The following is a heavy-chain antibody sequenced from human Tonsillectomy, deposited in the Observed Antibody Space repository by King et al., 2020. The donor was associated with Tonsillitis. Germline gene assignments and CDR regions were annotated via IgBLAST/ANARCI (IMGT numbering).Heavy chain of an antibody. V-gene: IGHV4-39*07. D-gene: IGHD4-17*01. CDR1: GGSISNSDYF. Sequence: QLQESGPGLVKPSETLSLTCTVSGGSISNSDYFWGWIRQPPGKGLEWIGSLYYSGSTYNNPSLNSRVTISVDTSKNQFSLKLSSATAADTAVYYCARHRTTVSTSEYWGQGTLVTVSS. CDR3: ARHRTTVSTSEY. J-gene: IGHJ4*02. CDR2: LYYSGST.